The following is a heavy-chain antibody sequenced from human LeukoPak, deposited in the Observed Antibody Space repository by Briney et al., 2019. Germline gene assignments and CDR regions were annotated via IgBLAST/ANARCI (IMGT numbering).Heavy chain of an antibody. Sequence: SETLSLTCTVSGGSIRGSSYYWGWIRQPPGKGLEWIENIYYGGNTYYNPSPKSRVTISVDTSKNQFSLKLGSMTAADTAVYYCATFDWSGLFHYWGQGTLVTVSS. CDR1: GGSIRGSSYY. J-gene: IGHJ4*02. V-gene: IGHV4-39*01. CDR3: ATFDWSGLFHY. CDR2: IYYGGNT. D-gene: IGHD3-3*01.